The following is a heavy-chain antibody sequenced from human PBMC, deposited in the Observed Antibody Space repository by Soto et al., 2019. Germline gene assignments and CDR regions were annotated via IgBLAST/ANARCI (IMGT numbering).Heavy chain of an antibody. CDR2: ISAYNGNT. CDR3: ARDEPEEYSSGWYVFDY. Sequence: QVPLVQSGAEVKKPGASVKVSCKASGYTFTSYGISRGRQAPGQGVEWMGWISAYNGNTNYAQKLQGRVTMTTDTSTSTAYMELRSLRSDDTAVYYCARDEPEEYSSGWYVFDYWGQGTLVTVSS. D-gene: IGHD6-19*01. J-gene: IGHJ4*02. CDR1: GYTFTSYG. V-gene: IGHV1-18*04.